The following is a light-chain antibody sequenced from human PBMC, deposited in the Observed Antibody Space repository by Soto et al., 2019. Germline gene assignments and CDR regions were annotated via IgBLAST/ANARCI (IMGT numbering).Light chain of an antibody. CDR2: EVS. J-gene: IGLJ2*01. CDR3: SSYTTSSTGV. Sequence: QSVLTQPPSVSGSPGQSVSISCTGTSSDVGTYNRVSWYQQPPGTAPKLMIYEVSNRPSGVPDRFSGSKSGNTASLTSSRLQAEDGADYDCSSYTTSSTGVFGGGTKLTVL. V-gene: IGLV2-18*02. CDR1: SSDVGTYNR.